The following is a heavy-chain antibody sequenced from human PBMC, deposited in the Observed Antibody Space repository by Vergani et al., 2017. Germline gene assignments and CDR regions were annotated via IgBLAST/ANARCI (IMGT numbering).Heavy chain of an antibody. CDR2: ISWNSGSI. V-gene: IGHV3-9*01. Sequence: EVQLVESGGGLVQPGRSLRLSCAASGFTFDDYAMHWVRQAPGKGLEWVSGISWNSGSIGYAYSVKGRFTISRDNAKNSLYLQMNSLRAEDTVLYYCAKDRVVYYYCSGSYSFMLWGQGTLVTVSS. CDR1: GFTFDDYA. CDR3: AKDRVVYYYCSGSYSFML. D-gene: IGHD3-10*01. J-gene: IGHJ4*02.